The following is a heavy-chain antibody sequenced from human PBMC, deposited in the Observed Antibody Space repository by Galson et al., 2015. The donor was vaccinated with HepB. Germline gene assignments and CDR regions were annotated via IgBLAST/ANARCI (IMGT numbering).Heavy chain of an antibody. J-gene: IGHJ2*01. CDR3: ARDGRSPVEFWFDL. CDR1: RFTFSTHS. CDR2: ITGTGVIV. V-gene: IGHV3-48*02. D-gene: IGHD3-10*01. Sequence: SLRLSCAASRFTFSTHSMNWVRQAPGKGLEWIAYITGTGVIVYADSVQGRFTISRDNAKYSLFLQMNSLRDEDTAVYYCARDGRSPVEFWFDLWGRGTLVTVSS.